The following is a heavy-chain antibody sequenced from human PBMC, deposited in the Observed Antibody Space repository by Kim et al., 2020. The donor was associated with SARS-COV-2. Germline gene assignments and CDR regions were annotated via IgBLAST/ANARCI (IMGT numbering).Heavy chain of an antibody. CDR3: AKDMQAYYYYGMDV. Sequence: GGSLRLSCAASGFTFDDYAMHWVRQAPGKGLEWVSGISWNSGSIGYADSVKGRFTISRDNAKNSLYLQMNSLRAEDTALYYCAKDMQAYYYYGMDVWGQGTTVTVSS. CDR2: ISWNSGSI. CDR1: GFTFDDYA. J-gene: IGHJ6*02. V-gene: IGHV3-9*01.